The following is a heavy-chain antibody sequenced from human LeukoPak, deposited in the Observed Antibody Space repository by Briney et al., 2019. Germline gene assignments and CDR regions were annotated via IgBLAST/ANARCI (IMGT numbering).Heavy chain of an antibody. V-gene: IGHV4-34*01. D-gene: IGHD3-10*01. CDR3: ARGQRLLWFGEITSRWFDP. CDR2: INHSGST. CDR1: GGSFSGYY. Sequence: PSETLSLTCAVYGGSFSGYYWSWIRQPPGKGLEWIGEINHSGSTNYNPSLKSRVTISVDTFKNQFSLKLSSVTAADTAVYYRARGQRLLWFGEITSRWFDPWGQGTLVTVSS. J-gene: IGHJ5*02.